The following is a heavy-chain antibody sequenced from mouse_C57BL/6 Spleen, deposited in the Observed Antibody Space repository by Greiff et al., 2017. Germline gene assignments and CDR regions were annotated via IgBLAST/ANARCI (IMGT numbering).Heavy chain of an antibody. J-gene: IGHJ2*01. Sequence: VKLQESGAELMRPGASVTLSCKASGYTFTDYEMHWVKQTPVHGLEWIGAIDPETGGTAYNQKFKGKAILTADKSSSTAYMELRSLTSEDSAVYYCTRSGGSDYWGQGTTLPVSS. D-gene: IGHD3-1*01. CDR1: GYTFTDYE. CDR3: TRSGGSDY. V-gene: IGHV1-15*01. CDR2: IDPETGGT.